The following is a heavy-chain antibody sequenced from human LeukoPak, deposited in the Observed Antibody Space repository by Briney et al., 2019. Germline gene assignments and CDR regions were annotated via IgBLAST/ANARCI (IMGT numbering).Heavy chain of an antibody. V-gene: IGHV4-59*01. CDR1: GGSISSYY. J-gene: IGHJ6*02. Sequence: PSQTLSLTCTVSGGSISSYYWSWIRQPPGKGLEWIGYIYYSGSTNYNPSLKSRVTISVDTSKNQFSLKLSSVTAADTAVYYCARGRSSSWTYYYYYYGMDVWGQGTTVTVSS. CDR2: IYYSGST. CDR3: ARGRSSSWTYYYYYYGMDV. D-gene: IGHD6-13*01.